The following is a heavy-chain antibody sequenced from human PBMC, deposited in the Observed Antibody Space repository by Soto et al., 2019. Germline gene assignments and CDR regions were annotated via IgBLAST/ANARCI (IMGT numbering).Heavy chain of an antibody. V-gene: IGHV3-7*03. J-gene: IGHJ4*02. CDR3: ARGSTYYYDSSGYYIYYCDY. Sequence: GSLRLSCAASAFTFSTYWMGWVRQAPGKGLEWVANIKQDGSEKYYVDSVKGRFTISRDNAKNSLYLQMNSLRAEDTAVYYCARGSTYYYDSSGYYIYYCDYWGQGTLVTVSS. CDR1: AFTFSTYW. D-gene: IGHD3-22*01. CDR2: IKQDGSEK.